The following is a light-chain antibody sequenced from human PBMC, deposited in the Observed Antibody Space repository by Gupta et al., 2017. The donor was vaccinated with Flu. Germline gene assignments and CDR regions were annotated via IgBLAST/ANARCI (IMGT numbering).Light chain of an antibody. Sequence: VTISCTGSSSDVGGYKYVSWYHQHPGKTPKLILYEVSSRTAGGTDRFSGSKSGSTASLTVSGRQDGDEDDYYCHSYAGSNTGVFGGGTKLTVL. CDR3: HSYAGSNTGV. V-gene: IGLV2-8*01. CDR1: SSDVGGYKY. CDR2: EVS. J-gene: IGLJ3*02.